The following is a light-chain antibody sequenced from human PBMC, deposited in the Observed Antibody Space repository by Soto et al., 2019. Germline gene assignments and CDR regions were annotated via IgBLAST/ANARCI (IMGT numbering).Light chain of an antibody. CDR2: DAS. J-gene: IGKJ5*01. V-gene: IGKV3-20*01. CDR1: QTVRNNY. Sequence: LTLSPFTLSLSQGERATLSCRASQTVRNNYLAWYQQKPGQAPRLLIYDASSRATGIPDRFSGSVAGSDFILTINRLEDDGFAEYYRQQYSSSHTFGQGTRLENK. CDR3: QQYSSSHT.